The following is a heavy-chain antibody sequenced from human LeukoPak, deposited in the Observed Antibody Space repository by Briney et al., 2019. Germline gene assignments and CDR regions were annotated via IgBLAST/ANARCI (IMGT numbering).Heavy chain of an antibody. V-gene: IGHV4-39*07. J-gene: IGHJ5*02. CDR3: ARTSYSSGWYGWFDP. CDR2: IYYSGST. D-gene: IGHD6-19*01. CDR1: GGSISSSSYY. Sequence: PSETLSLTRTVSGGSISSSSYYWGWIRQPPGKGLEWIGSIYYSGSTNYNPSLKSRVTISVDTSKNQFSLKLSSVTAADTAVYYCARTSYSSGWYGWFDPWGQGTLVTVSS.